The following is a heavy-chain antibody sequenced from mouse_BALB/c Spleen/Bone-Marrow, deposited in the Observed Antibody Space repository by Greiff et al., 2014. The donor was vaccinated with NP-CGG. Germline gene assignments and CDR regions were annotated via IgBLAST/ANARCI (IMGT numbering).Heavy chain of an antibody. J-gene: IGHJ2*01. Sequence: LVKTGASVKISCKASGYSFTGYYMHWVKQSHGKSLEWIGYISCYNGATSYNQKFKGKATFTVDTSSSTAYMQFNSLTSEDSAVYYCARSAPYCILNYADSGEVSPLTV. CDR2: ISCYNGAT. CDR3: ARSAPYCILNYAD. D-gene: IGHD1-1*01. CDR1: GYSFTGYY. V-gene: IGHV1S34*01.